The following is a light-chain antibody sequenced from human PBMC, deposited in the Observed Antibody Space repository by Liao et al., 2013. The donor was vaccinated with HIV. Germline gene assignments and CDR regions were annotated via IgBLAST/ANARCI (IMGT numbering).Light chain of an antibody. CDR3: QTWDSTSYV. V-gene: IGLV3-21*01. CDR1: NIGSKS. J-gene: IGLJ1*01. Sequence: SYELTQPPSVSVAPGQTATITCGGHNIGSKSVHWYQQKPGQAPVVVIHFDSARPSGISDRFSGSNSGNTATLTISGTQAIDEADYYCQTWDSTSYVFGTGTKVIVL. CDR2: FDS.